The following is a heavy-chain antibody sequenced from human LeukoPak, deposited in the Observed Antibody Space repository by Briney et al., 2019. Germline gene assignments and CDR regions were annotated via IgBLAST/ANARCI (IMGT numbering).Heavy chain of an antibody. CDR2: ISAYNGNT. V-gene: IGHV1-18*01. CDR3: ARDSATPAAIGDAFDI. J-gene: IGHJ3*02. Sequence: GASVKVSCKASGGTFSSYAISWVRQAPGQGLEWMGWISAYNGNTNYAQKLQGRVTMTTDTSTSTAYMELRSLRSDDTAVYYCARDSATPAAIGDAFDIWGQGTMVTVSS. CDR1: GGTFSSYA. D-gene: IGHD2-2*01.